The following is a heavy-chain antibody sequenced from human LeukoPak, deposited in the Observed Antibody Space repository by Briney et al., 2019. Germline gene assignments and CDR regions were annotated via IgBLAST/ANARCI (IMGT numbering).Heavy chain of an antibody. Sequence: PSETLSLTCTVSGGSISSSSYYWGWIRQPPGKGLGWIGSIYYSGSTYYNPSLKSRVTISVDTSKNQFSLKLSSVTAADTAVYYCASQKYDFWSGYYVVDAFDIWGQGTMVTVSS. CDR2: IYYSGST. J-gene: IGHJ3*02. CDR1: GGSISSSSYY. V-gene: IGHV4-39*01. CDR3: ASQKYDFWSGYYVVDAFDI. D-gene: IGHD3-3*01.